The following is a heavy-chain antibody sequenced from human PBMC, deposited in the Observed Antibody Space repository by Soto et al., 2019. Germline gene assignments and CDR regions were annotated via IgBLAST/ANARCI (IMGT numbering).Heavy chain of an antibody. CDR1: GGTFSSYT. D-gene: IGHD6-6*01. J-gene: IGHJ4*02. CDR2: IIPILGIA. V-gene: IGHV1-69*02. CDR3: ARAALVAARPSFDY. Sequence: ASVKVSCKASGGTFSSYTISWVRQAPGQGLEWMGRIIPILGIANYAKKFQGRVRITADKSTSTAYMELSSLRSEDTAVYYCARAALVAARPSFDYWGQGTLVTVSS.